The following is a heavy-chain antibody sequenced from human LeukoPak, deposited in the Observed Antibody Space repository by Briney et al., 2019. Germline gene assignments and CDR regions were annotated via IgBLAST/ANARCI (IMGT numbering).Heavy chain of an antibody. D-gene: IGHD3-10*01. CDR2: ISWNSGSI. J-gene: IGHJ6*03. Sequence: GRSLRLSCAASGFTFDDYAMHWVRQAPGKGLEWVSGISWNSGSIGYADSVKGRFTISRDNAKNYLYLQMNSLRAEDIALYYWAKGGGGYSYYYYMDVWGKGTTVTVSS. CDR3: AKGGGGYSYYYYMDV. V-gene: IGHV3-9*03. CDR1: GFTFDDYA.